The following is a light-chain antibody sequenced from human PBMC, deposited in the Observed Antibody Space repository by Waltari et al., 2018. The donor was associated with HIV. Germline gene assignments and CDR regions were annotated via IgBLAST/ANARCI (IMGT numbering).Light chain of an antibody. CDR3: QQSSNSDT. V-gene: IGKV3D-20*02. CDR2: VES. CDR1: QGVRIGY. J-gene: IGKJ4*01. Sequence: EIVLTQSPGILSLSPVARATLPCRASQGVRIGYLAWYQPKPGQAPRLLFYVESSRSTGLPDRFSGSASGTDFPLSISSLEPEDFAVYFCQQSSNSDTFGGGTKLDMK.